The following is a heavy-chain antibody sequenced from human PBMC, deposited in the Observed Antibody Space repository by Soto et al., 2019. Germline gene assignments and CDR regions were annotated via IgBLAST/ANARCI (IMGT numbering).Heavy chain of an antibody. D-gene: IGHD1-26*01. V-gene: IGHV3-30-3*01. J-gene: IGHJ4*02. Sequence: QVQLVESGGGVVQPGRSLRLSCAASGFTFSGYAMHWVRQAPGKGLEWVAVISYDGSNKYYADSVKGRFTISRDNSKNTLYLQMNSLRAEDTAVYYCARVFSVRYSGSYPFDYWGQGTLVTVSS. CDR2: ISYDGSNK. CDR3: ARVFSVRYSGSYPFDY. CDR1: GFTFSGYA.